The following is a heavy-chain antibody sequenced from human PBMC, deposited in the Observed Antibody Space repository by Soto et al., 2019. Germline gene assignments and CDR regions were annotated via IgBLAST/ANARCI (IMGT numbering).Heavy chain of an antibody. V-gene: IGHV1-69*01. J-gene: IGHJ6*02. Sequence: QVPLVQSGAEVKKPGSSVKVSCKASGGTFSSYAISWVRQAPGQGLEWMGGIIPIFGTANYAQKFQGRVTITADESTSTAYMELSSLRSEDTAVYYCATGVVPAAIHGNYYYGMDVWGQGTTVTVSS. CDR3: ATGVVPAAIHGNYYYGMDV. CDR1: GGTFSSYA. D-gene: IGHD2-2*02. CDR2: IIPIFGTA.